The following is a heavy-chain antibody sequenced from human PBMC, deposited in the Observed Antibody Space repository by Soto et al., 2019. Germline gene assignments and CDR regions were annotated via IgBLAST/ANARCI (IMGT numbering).Heavy chain of an antibody. V-gene: IGHV4-31*03. J-gene: IGHJ1*01. D-gene: IGHD3-22*01. Sequence: QVQLQESGPGLVKPSQTLSLTCTVSGGSISSGVYYWSWIRHHPGKGLEWIGYIFYSGSTYYNPSLKSRVTISVDTSKNQFSLKLSSVTAADTAVYYCAIYDSSGSRGFQHWGQGTLITVSS. CDR1: GGSISSGVYY. CDR2: IFYSGST. CDR3: AIYDSSGSRGFQH.